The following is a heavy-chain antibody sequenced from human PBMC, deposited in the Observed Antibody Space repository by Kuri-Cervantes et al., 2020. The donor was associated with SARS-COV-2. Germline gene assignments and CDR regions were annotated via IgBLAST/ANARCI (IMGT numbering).Heavy chain of an antibody. CDR2: ISSSSSYI. Sequence: GESLKISCAASGFTFSSYSMNWVRQAPGKGLEWVSSISSSSSYIYYADSVKGRFTISRDNAKNSLYLQMNSLRAEDTAVYYCARVMYSSGWPVDYWGQGTLVTVSS. CDR3: ARVMYSSGWPVDY. D-gene: IGHD6-19*01. J-gene: IGHJ4*02. CDR1: GFTFSSYS. V-gene: IGHV3-21*01.